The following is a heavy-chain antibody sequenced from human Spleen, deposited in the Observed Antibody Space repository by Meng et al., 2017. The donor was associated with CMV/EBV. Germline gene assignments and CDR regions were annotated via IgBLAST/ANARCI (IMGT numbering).Heavy chain of an antibody. D-gene: IGHD1-26*01. J-gene: IGHJ3*02. CDR1: GFTFDDYG. CDR3: ARLRGPTPSGNAFDI. CDR2: IRWNGETT. Sequence: GESLKISCAASGFTFDDYGMTWVRQAPGKGLEWVSGIRWNGETTGYADSVKGRFTISRDNAKNSLYLLMNSLRAEDTALYYCARLRGPTPSGNAFDIWGQGTLVTVSS. V-gene: IGHV3-20*04.